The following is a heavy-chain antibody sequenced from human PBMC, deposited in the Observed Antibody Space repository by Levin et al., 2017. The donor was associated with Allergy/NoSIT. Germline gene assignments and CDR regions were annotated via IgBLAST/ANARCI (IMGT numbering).Heavy chain of an antibody. CDR3: ARTSRDGYNYHFDY. V-gene: IGHV1-8*01. J-gene: IGHJ4*02. CDR2: MNPNSGNT. CDR1: GYTFTSYD. D-gene: IGHD5-24*01. Sequence: ASVKVSCKASGYTFTSYDINWVRQATGQGLEWMGWMNPNSGNTGYAQKFQGRVTMTRNTSISTAYMELSSLRSEDTAVYYCARTSRDGYNYHFDYWGQGTLVTVSS.